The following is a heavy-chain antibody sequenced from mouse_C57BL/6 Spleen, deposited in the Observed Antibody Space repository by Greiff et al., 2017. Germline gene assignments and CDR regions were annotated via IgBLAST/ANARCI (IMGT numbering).Heavy chain of an antibody. CDR3: ARGYESNNYDYAMDY. D-gene: IGHD2-5*01. Sequence: QVQLQQPGAELVRPGSSVKLSCKASGYTFTSYWMHWVKQRPIQGLEWIGNIHPSASDTHYNQKFKDKATLTVANSSSTAYMQLSSLTSESSAVXYCARGYESNNYDYAMDYWGQGTSVTVSS. CDR2: IHPSASDT. CDR1: GYTFTSYW. J-gene: IGHJ4*01. V-gene: IGHV1-52*01.